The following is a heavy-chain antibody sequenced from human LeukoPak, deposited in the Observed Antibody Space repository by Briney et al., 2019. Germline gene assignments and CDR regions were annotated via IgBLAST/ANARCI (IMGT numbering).Heavy chain of an antibody. D-gene: IGHD6-19*01. V-gene: IGHV1-18*01. CDR3: ARAEKAVADFDY. J-gene: IGHJ4*02. CDR1: GYTFTSYG. Sequence: ASVKVSCKASGYTFTSYGISWVQQAPGQGLEWMGWVSAYNGNTNYAQKLQGRVTMTTDTSTSTAYMELRSLRSADTAVYYCARAEKAVADFDYWGQGTLVTVS. CDR2: VSAYNGNT.